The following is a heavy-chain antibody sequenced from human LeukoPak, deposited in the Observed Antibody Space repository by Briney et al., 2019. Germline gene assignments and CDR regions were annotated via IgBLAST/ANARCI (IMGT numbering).Heavy chain of an antibody. V-gene: IGHV3-23*01. CDR2: ISGSGVTT. J-gene: IGHJ1*01. D-gene: IGHD1-26*01. CDR1: GFTFSSYA. CDR3: AKKVVVGATSPYSDFQD. Sequence: GGSLRLSCVASGFTFSSYAMSWVPQAPGKGLEWVSAISGSGVTTHYAGSVKGRFSISRDNSKNTLYLQMNSLRAEDTALYYCAKKVVVGATSPYSDFQDWGQGTLVTVSS.